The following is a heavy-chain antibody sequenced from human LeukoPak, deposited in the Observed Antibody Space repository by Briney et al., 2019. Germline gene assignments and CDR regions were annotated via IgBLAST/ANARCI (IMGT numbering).Heavy chain of an antibody. CDR3: ARLRGEFDY. CDR2: IYYNGST. Sequence: SETLSLTCTVSGGSISSYYWSWIRQPPGKGLEWIGYIYYNGSTNYNPSLKSRVTISVDTSKNQFSLKLSSVTAADTAVYYCARLRGEFDYWGQGTLVTVSS. CDR1: GGSISSYY. V-gene: IGHV4-59*01. D-gene: IGHD3-3*01. J-gene: IGHJ4*02.